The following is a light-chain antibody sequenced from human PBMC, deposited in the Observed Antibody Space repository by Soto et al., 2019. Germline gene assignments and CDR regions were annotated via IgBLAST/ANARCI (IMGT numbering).Light chain of an antibody. CDR1: RSISIW. J-gene: IGKJ1*01. V-gene: IGKV1-5*03. CDR3: QQYNSYSPT. CDR2: KAS. Sequence: DIQMTQSPSTLSASVGDRVTITCRASRSISIWLAWYQQKPGKAPKLLIHKASSLESGVPSRFSGSASGTEFTLTISSLQPDDFATYYCQQYNSYSPTFGQGTKVDIK.